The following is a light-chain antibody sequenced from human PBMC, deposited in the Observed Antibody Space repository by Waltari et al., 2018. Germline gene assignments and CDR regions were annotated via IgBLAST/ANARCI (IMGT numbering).Light chain of an antibody. Sequence: QSALTQPASVSGPPGQSLTISCSGTTSDVGGYDLVSWYQQHPGEAPKLLICEVFKRPPDTSSRFSGAKSGSTASLTISGLQPEDEADYYCCSYAGRGTYVFGSGTKVTVL. CDR2: EVF. V-gene: IGLV2-23*02. CDR1: TSDVGGYDL. CDR3: CSYAGRGTYV. J-gene: IGLJ1*01.